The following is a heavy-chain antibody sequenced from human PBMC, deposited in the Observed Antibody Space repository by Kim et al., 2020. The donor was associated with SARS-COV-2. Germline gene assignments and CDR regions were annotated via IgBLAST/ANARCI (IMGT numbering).Heavy chain of an antibody. CDR1: DDSISTYY. Sequence: SETLSLTCTVSDDSISTYYWTWIRQSPGKGLEWIGYIHYSGSTNYNPSLKSRVTISIDTSKNQFSLKLISVTAADTAVYYCARNHCSGDNCYRWFDPWGQGTPVTVSS. CDR3: ARNHCSGDNCYRWFDP. V-gene: IGHV4-59*01. CDR2: IHYSGST. D-gene: IGHD2-15*01. J-gene: IGHJ5*02.